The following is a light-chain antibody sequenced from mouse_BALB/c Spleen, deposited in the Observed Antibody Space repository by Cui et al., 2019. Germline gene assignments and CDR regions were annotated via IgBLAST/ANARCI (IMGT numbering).Light chain of an antibody. CDR2: LAS. J-gene: IGKJ4*01. CDR1: ESVSHYVSSV. CDR3: QQNNEYPFT. Sequence: NISLTQSPASFAASLGQRAAISGRASESVSHYVSSVIHWYQQKPGQPPKLLIYLASNRDSGVPVRFSGSGSRTDFTLTIGPVEADDAATYYCQQNNEYPFTFGSGTKLEIK. V-gene: IGKV3-10*01.